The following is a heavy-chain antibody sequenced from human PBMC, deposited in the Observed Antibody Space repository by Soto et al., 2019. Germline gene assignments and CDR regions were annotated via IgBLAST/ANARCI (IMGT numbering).Heavy chain of an antibody. CDR2: IFNSGSN. CDR3: AGDIRSGSDRFDC. V-gene: IGHV4-59*08. D-gene: IGHD1-26*01. J-gene: IGHJ4*02. Sequence: QVQLQESGPGLVKPSETLSLTCTVSGDSITSYHWSWIRQSPEKGLDWIGYIFNSGSNAYNTYLKSRVTMSADRSKNQFSLKLSSVTDADTAVYYCAGDIRSGSDRFDCGGQGTLVTVSS. CDR1: GDSITSYH.